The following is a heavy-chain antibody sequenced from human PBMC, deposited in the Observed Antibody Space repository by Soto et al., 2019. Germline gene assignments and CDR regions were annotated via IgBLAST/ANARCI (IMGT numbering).Heavy chain of an antibody. CDR3: AHRWSDSDDY. J-gene: IGHJ4*02. V-gene: IGHV2-5*02. CDR2: IYWDDDK. Sequence: QITLKESGPTLVKPTQTLTLTCTFSGFSLSTNGVGVGWIRQPPGKALEWLALIYWDDDKRYSSSLKSRLTITKDTSKNQVVLTITNMDPVDTATYYCAHRWSDSDDYWGQGTLVTVSS. D-gene: IGHD3-10*01. CDR1: GFSLSTNGVG.